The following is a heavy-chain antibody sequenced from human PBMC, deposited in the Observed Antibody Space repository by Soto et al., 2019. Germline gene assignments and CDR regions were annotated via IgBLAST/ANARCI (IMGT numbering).Heavy chain of an antibody. D-gene: IGHD2-15*01. CDR3: ATMGTPATGLYFLAY. CDR2: ISYSGST. V-gene: IGHV4-30-4*01. J-gene: IGHJ4*02. Sequence: ILSHTCTVSGGSISSGNHYWSWIRQPPGKGLEWIGFISYSGSTYYSTSLKSRVTISVDTSKSQFSLNLSFVTAADTSVYYCATMGTPATGLYFLAYWGQGSLVPVSS. CDR1: GGSISSGNHY.